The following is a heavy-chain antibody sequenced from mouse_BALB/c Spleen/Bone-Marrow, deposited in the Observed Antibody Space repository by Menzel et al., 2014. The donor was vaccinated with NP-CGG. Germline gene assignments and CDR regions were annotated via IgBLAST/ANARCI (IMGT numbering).Heavy chain of an antibody. V-gene: IGHV1S81*02. CDR3: ARTYGDSPYFYAMDY. D-gene: IGHD2-13*01. CDR1: GYTFTSYW. Sequence: VQLQQSGAELVKPGTSVKLSCKTSGYTFTSYWMHWMKQRPGQGLEWIGEIIPSNGRSNYNEKFKNKATLTVDKSSSTAYMQLSSLTSEDSAVYFCARTYGDSPYFYAMDYWGQGTSVTVSS. J-gene: IGHJ4*01. CDR2: IIPSNGRS.